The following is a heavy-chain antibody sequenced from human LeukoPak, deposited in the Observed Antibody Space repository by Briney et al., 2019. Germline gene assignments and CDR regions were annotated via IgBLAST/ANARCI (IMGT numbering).Heavy chain of an antibody. CDR2: ISSGGST. CDR1: GFTFSSYA. V-gene: IGHV3-23*01. D-gene: IGHD3-3*01. Sequence: PGGSLRLSCAASGFTFSSYAMTWVRQAPGKGLEWVSAISSGGSTYYADSVKGRFTISRDNSKNTLFLQMDSLRAEDTALYYCATWAATILGTDCWGQGTLVTVYS. J-gene: IGHJ4*02. CDR3: ATWAATILGTDC.